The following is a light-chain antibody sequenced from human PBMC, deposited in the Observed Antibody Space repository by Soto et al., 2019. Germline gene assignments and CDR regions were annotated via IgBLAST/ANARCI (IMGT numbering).Light chain of an antibody. CDR1: SSDVGTYNL. CDR3: CSYAGGSTFV. CDR2: EGS. V-gene: IGLV2-23*01. Sequence: QSALTQPASVSGSPGQSITISCTGTSSDVGTYNLVSWYQQHPGKAPKVMIYEGSKRPSGVPNRFSGSRSGNTASLTISGLQAEDEADYYCCSYAGGSTFVFGTGTKLTVL. J-gene: IGLJ1*01.